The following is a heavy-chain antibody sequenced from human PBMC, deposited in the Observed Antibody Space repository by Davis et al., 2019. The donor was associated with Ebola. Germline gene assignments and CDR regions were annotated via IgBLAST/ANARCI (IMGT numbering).Heavy chain of an antibody. J-gene: IGHJ6*04. Sequence: GESLKISCAASGFTFSSYWMSWVRQAPGKGLEWVANIKHDGSEKYYVDSVKGRFTISRDNAKNSLYLQMNSLRAEDTAVYYCARGGTYYYDSSGYYYVSYYYGMDVWGKGTTVTVSS. CDR2: IKHDGSEK. CDR1: GFTFSSYW. V-gene: IGHV3-7*01. D-gene: IGHD3-22*01. CDR3: ARGGTYYYDSSGYYYVSYYYGMDV.